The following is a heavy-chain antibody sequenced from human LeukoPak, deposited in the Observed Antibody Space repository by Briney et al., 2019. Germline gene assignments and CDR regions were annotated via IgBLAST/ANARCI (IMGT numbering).Heavy chain of an antibody. CDR2: IIPIFGTA. D-gene: IGHD6-19*01. Sequence: SVKVSCKASGGTFSSYSISWVRQAPGQGLEWMGGIIPIFGTANYAQKFQGRVTITTDESTSAAYMELSSLRSEDTAVYYCARDWSQWLVGRIAYLNWFDPWGQGTLVTVSS. CDR1: GGTFSSYS. V-gene: IGHV1-69*05. CDR3: ARDWSQWLVGRIAYLNWFDP. J-gene: IGHJ5*02.